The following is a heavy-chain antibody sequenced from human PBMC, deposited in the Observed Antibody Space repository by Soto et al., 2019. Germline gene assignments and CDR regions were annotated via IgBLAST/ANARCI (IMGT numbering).Heavy chain of an antibody. CDR2: INHSGST. Sequence: GLEWIGEINHSGSTNYNPSLKSRVTISVDTSKNQFSLKLSSVTAADTAVYYCASRTYYDYIWGSYRMAHFDYWGQGTLVTVSS. J-gene: IGHJ4*02. V-gene: IGHV4-34*01. CDR3: ASRTYYDYIWGSYRMAHFDY. D-gene: IGHD3-16*02.